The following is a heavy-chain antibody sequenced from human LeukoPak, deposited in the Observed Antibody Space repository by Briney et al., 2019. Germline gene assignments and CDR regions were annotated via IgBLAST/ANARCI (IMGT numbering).Heavy chain of an antibody. CDR3: ARRSDSSGYYGAFDI. J-gene: IGHJ3*02. D-gene: IGHD3-22*01. V-gene: IGHV4-39*01. CDR1: GGSISSYY. CDR2: IYYSGST. Sequence: SETLSLTCTVSGGSISSYYWSWIRQPPGKGLEWIGSIYYSGSTYYNPSLKSRVTISVDTSKNQFSLKLSSVTAADTAVYYCARRSDSSGYYGAFDIWGQGTMVTVSS.